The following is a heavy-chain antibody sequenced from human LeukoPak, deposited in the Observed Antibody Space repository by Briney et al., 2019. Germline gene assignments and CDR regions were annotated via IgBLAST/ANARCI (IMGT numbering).Heavy chain of an antibody. D-gene: IGHD1/OR15-1a*01. CDR1: VDSLWSVMYY. J-gene: IGHJ4*02. CDR3: ARLCQVNPCAKLEH. V-gene: IGHV4-39*01. Sequence: SETLSLTCTVSVDSLWSVMYYWGWSRQAPGEGLTWIGSSYHSGNIFYNASFETRGAMSVDPANTQFSLRLTYVHAEDTAIYYCARLCQVNPCAKLEHWGQGILVTVS. CDR2: SYHSGNI.